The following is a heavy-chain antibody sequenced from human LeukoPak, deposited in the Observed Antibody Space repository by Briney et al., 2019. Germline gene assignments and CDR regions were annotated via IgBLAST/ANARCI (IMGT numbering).Heavy chain of an antibody. J-gene: IGHJ4*02. CDR1: GYSFTAYY. Sequence: ASVKVSCKSSGYSFTAYYMHWVRQAPGQGLEWMGWINPNSGGTNYAQKFQGRVTMTRDTSISTAYMELSSLRSDDTAVYYCARAGPLDTAMVLFDYWGQGTLVTVSS. V-gene: IGHV1-2*02. D-gene: IGHD5-18*01. CDR2: INPNSGGT. CDR3: ARAGPLDTAMVLFDY.